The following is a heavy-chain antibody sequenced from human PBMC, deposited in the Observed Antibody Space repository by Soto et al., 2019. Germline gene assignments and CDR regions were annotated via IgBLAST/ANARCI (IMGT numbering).Heavy chain of an antibody. CDR1: GGSISSSSYS. CDR3: ARRLVTANNWFDP. Sequence: TLSLTCTVSGGSISSSSYSWGWIRQPPGKGLEWIGSIYYSGSTYYNPSLKSRVTISVDTSKNQFSLKLSSVTAADTAVYYCARRLVTANNWFDPWGQGTLVTVSS. V-gene: IGHV4-39*01. CDR2: IYYSGST. D-gene: IGHD2-21*02. J-gene: IGHJ5*02.